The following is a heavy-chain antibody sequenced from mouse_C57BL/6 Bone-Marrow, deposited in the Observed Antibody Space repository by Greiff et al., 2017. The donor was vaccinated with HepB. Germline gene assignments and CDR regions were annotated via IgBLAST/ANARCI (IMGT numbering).Heavy chain of an antibody. CDR1: GFTFSSYA. D-gene: IGHD2-5*01. Sequence: EVQRVESGGGLVKPGGSLKLSCAASGFTFSSYAMSWVRQTPEKRLGWVATISDGGSYTYYPDNVKGRFTISRDNAKNNLYLQRSQLKSEDTAMYYCARGGPTIVTTWYFDVWGTGTTVTVAS. CDR2: ISDGGSYT. J-gene: IGHJ1*03. V-gene: IGHV5-4*01. CDR3: ARGGPTIVTTWYFDV.